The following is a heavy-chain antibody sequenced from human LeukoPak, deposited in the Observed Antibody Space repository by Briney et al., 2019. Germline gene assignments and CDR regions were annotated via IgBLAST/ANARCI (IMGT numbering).Heavy chain of an antibody. CDR2: IRSKAYGGTT. CDR3: TRDVEWELLLTSDAFDI. Sequence: PGGSLRLSCTASGFTFGDYAMSWVRQAPGKGLEWVGFIRSKAYGGTTEYAASVKGRFTISRDDSKSIAYLQMNSLKTEDTAVYYCTRDVEWELLLTSDAFDIWGQGTMVTVSP. V-gene: IGHV3-49*04. J-gene: IGHJ3*02. CDR1: GFTFGDYA. D-gene: IGHD1-26*01.